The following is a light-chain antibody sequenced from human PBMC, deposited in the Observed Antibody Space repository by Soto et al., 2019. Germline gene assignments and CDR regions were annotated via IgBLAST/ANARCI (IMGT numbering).Light chain of an antibody. CDR1: SSNIGTKY. J-gene: IGLJ2*01. V-gene: IGLV1-47*01. CDR2: RNE. Sequence: QSALTQPPSASGTPGQRVTISCSGSSSNIGTKYVYWYRQLPGTAPKLLIHRNEQRPSVVPDRFSGSESGTSASLAISGLRSEDEADYYCVAWDDSLSGPVFGGGTKLTVL. CDR3: VAWDDSLSGPV.